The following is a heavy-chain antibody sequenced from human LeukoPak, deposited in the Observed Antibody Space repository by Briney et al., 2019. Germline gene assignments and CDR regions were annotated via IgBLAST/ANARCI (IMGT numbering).Heavy chain of an antibody. CDR3: ARAYYYDSSGYYYNSELFDY. Sequence: VASVKVSCKASGYTFTGYYMHWVRQAPGQGLEWMGWININTGNPTYAQGFTGRFVFSLDTSVSTSYLQISSLKAEDTAVYYCARAYYYDSSGYYYNSELFDYWGQGTLVTVSS. D-gene: IGHD3-22*01. J-gene: IGHJ4*02. CDR2: ININTGNP. V-gene: IGHV7-4-1*02. CDR1: GYTFTGYY.